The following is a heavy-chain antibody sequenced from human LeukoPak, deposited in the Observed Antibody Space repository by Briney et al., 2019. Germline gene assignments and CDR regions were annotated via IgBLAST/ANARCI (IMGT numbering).Heavy chain of an antibody. V-gene: IGHV5-51*01. D-gene: IGHD6-13*01. CDR1: GYSFTSYW. CDR3: ARFRLWRAAAGSDYFDY. Sequence: GESLKISCKGSGYSFTSYWIGWGRQMPGKGLEWMGIIYPGDSETRYSPSFQGQVTISADKSISTAYLQWSSLKASDTAMYYCARFRLWRAAAGSDYFDYWGQGTLVTVSS. J-gene: IGHJ4*02. CDR2: IYPGDSET.